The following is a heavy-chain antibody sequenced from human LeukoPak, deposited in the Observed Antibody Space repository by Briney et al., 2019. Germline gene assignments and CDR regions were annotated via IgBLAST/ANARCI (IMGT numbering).Heavy chain of an antibody. CDR1: GGTSSSYA. Sequence: SVKVSCKASGGTSSSYAISWVRQAPGQGLEWMGGIIPIFGTANYAQKFQGRVTITADESTSTAYMELSSLRSEDTAVYYCARGTSRDGYNLGFAYFDYWGQGTLVTVSS. CDR2: IIPIFGTA. V-gene: IGHV1-69*13. CDR3: ARGTSRDGYNLGFAYFDY. J-gene: IGHJ4*02. D-gene: IGHD5-24*01.